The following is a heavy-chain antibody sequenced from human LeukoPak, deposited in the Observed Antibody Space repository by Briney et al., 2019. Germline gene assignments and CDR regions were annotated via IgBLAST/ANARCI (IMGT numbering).Heavy chain of an antibody. D-gene: IGHD2-2*01. J-gene: IGHJ6*03. CDR3: ARGVVVVPAAMGRYYYYMDV. CDR1: GYTFTSYY. V-gene: IGHV1-46*01. CDR2: INPSGGST. Sequence: ASVKVSCKASGYTFTSYYMHWVRQAPGQGLEWMGIINPSGGSTSYAQKFQGRVTITADESTSTAYMELSSLRSEDTAVYYCARGVVVVPAAMGRYYYYMDVWGKGTTVTVSS.